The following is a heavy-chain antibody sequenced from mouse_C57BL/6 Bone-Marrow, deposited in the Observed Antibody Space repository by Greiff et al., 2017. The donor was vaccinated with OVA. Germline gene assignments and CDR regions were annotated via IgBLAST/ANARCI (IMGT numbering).Heavy chain of an antibody. CDR2: IYPRSGNT. CDR3: ALDLLLRHKNDYYAMDY. V-gene: IGHV1-81*01. Sequence: QVQLQQSGAELARPGASVKLSCKASGYTFTSYGISWVKQRTGQGLEWIGAIYPRSGNTYYNEKFKGTATLPADKSSSTAYMEFRSLSSEDSAVYFCALDLLLRHKNDYYAMDYWGQGTSVTVSS. D-gene: IGHD1-1*01. J-gene: IGHJ4*01. CDR1: GYTFTSYG.